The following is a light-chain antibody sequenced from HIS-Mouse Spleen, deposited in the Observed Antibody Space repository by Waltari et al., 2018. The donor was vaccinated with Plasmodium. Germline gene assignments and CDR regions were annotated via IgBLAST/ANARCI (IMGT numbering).Light chain of an antibody. CDR1: SAINFVSYT. J-gene: IGLJ3*02. Sequence: QPVLTQPPSSSASPGESARLTCTLPSAINFVSYTIYCYQQKPGSPPRYPLYYYSDSDKGQGSGVPSRFSGSKDASANTGILLISGLQSEDEADYYCMIWPSNASGVFGGGTKLTVL. CDR3: MIWPSNASGV. CDR2: YYSDSDK. V-gene: IGLV5-37*01.